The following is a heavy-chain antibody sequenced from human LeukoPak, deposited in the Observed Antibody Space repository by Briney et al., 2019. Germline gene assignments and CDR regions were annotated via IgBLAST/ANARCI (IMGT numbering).Heavy chain of an antibody. J-gene: IGHJ4*02. D-gene: IGHD3-10*01. CDR3: ARNSQTYYYGSGSYYYYFDY. CDR2: INHSGST. V-gene: IGHV4-34*01. CDR1: GGSFSGYY. Sequence: PSETLSLTCAVYGGSFSGYYWSWIRQPPGKGLEWIGEINHSGSTNYNPSLKSRVTISVDTSKNQFSLKLSSVTAADTAVYYCARNSQTYYYGSGSYYYYFDYWGQGTLVTVSS.